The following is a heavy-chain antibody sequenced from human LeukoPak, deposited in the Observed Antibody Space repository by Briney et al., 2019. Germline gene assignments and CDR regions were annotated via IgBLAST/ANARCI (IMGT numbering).Heavy chain of an antibody. J-gene: IGHJ4*02. Sequence: ASETLSLTCTVSGGSIRSYYWSWIRQPPGKGLEWIGYIYFSGCTSYNPSLKSRVTISVDRSKNQFSLKLSSVAAADTAVYYCARSYDTNFDYWGQGTLVTVSS. CDR1: GGSIRSYY. D-gene: IGHD3-3*01. V-gene: IGHV4-59*01. CDR2: IYFSGCT. CDR3: ARSYDTNFDY.